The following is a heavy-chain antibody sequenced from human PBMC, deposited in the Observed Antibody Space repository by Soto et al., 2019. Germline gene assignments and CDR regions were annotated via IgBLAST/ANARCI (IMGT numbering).Heavy chain of an antibody. CDR1: GYSFTSYW. J-gene: IGHJ3*02. V-gene: IGHV5-51*01. CDR3: AFTTGSLAMDHHLAAFDI. CDR2: IYPGDSDT. Sequence: PGESLKISCKGSGYSFTSYWIGWVRQMPGKGLEWMGIIYPGDSDTRYSPSFQGQVTISADKSISTAYLQWSSLKASDTAMYYCAFTTGSLAMDHHLAAFDIWGQGTMVTVSS. D-gene: IGHD3-9*01.